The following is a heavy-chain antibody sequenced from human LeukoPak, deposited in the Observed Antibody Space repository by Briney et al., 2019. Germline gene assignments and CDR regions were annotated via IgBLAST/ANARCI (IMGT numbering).Heavy chain of an antibody. CDR3: ARETRWNGGSYYFDY. J-gene: IGHJ4*02. CDR1: GVSISDYY. V-gene: IGHV4-59*01. D-gene: IGHD1-26*01. Sequence: PSETLSLTCTVSGVSISDYYWSWIRQPPGKGLEWIGHIYYSGSTNYNPSLKSRVTISVDTSKNQFSLKLSSVTAADTAVYYCARETRWNGGSYYFDYWGQGTLVTVSS. CDR2: IYYSGST.